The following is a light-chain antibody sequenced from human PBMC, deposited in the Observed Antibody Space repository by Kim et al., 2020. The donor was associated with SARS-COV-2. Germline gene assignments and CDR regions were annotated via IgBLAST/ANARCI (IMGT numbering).Light chain of an antibody. CDR1: SGHSSNA. V-gene: IGLV4-69*02. CDR3: QTWGTGAWV. CDR2: FTSDGSH. Sequence: SVKLTCALSSGHSSNAIAWHQQQPEKGPRFLMKFTSDGSHSKGDGIPDRFSGSSSGAERYLTISSLQSEDEADYYCQTWGTGAWVFGGGTQLTVL. J-gene: IGLJ3*02.